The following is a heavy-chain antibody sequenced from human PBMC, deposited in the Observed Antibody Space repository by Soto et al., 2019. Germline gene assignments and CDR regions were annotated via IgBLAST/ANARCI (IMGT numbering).Heavy chain of an antibody. Sequence: GGSLRLSCTASGFIFSSYAMYWVRQAPGKGLEWVALISYDGSDKYYADSVKGRFTISRDDSKNTLSLQMNSLRAEDTAIYYCAKGPSVPYARLYYMDVWGKGTTVTVSS. CDR1: GFIFSSYA. CDR2: ISYDGSDK. D-gene: IGHD2-8*01. J-gene: IGHJ6*03. V-gene: IGHV3-30*18. CDR3: AKGPSVPYARLYYMDV.